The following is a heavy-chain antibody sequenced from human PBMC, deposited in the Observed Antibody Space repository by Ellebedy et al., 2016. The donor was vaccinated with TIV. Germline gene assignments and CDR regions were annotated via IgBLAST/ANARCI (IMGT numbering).Heavy chain of an antibody. CDR2: IYYSGST. J-gene: IGHJ4*02. Sequence: SETLSLTCAVCGGSFSGYYWSWIRQPPGKGLEWIGYIYYSGSTNYNPSLKSRVTISVDTSKNQFSLKLSSVTAADTAVYYCARGEKRGYGSGSYFFWGQGTLVTVSS. D-gene: IGHD3-10*01. CDR3: ARGEKRGYGSGSYFF. CDR1: GGSFSGYY. V-gene: IGHV4-34*01.